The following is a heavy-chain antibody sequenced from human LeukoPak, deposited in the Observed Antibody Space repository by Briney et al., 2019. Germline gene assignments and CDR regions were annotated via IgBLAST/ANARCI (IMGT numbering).Heavy chain of an antibody. Sequence: SETLSLTCTVSGGSISSSSYYWGWIRQPPGKGLEWIGSIYYSGSTYYNPSLKSRVTISVDTSKNQFSLKLSSVTAADTAVYYCARDGTLWFGELFDPWGQGTLVTVSS. J-gene: IGHJ5*02. D-gene: IGHD3-10*01. CDR2: IYYSGST. V-gene: IGHV4-39*07. CDR3: ARDGTLWFGELFDP. CDR1: GGSISSSSYY.